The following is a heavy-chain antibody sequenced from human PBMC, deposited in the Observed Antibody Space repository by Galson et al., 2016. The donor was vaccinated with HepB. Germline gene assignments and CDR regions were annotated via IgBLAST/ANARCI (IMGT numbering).Heavy chain of an antibody. CDR1: GFSFSSYA. CDR2: MSGLGVST. J-gene: IGHJ4*02. Sequence: SLRLSCAASGFSFSSYAMSWVRQAPGKGLEWVSGMSGLGVSTHYADSVKGRFTMSRDNSKNVLNLEMNSLRPEDTAVYYLAKHHCGRCSCYLSYFDYWGQGTLVTVSS. V-gene: IGHV3-23*01. D-gene: IGHD2-21*01. CDR3: AKHHCGRCSCYLSYFDY.